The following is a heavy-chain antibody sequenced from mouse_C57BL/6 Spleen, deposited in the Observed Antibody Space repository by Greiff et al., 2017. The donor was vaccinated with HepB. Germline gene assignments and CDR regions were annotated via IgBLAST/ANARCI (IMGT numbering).Heavy chain of an antibody. CDR1: GFTFTDYY. V-gene: IGHV7-3*01. D-gene: IGHD3-3*01. CDR2: IRNKANGYTT. Sequence: EVQLVESGGGLVQPGGSLSLSCAASGFTFTDYYMSWVRQPPGKALEWLGFIRNKANGYTTEYSASVKGRFTISRDNSQSILYLQMNALRAEDSATYYCARYGGTRGYFDYWGQGTTLTVSS. CDR3: ARYGGTRGYFDY. J-gene: IGHJ2*01.